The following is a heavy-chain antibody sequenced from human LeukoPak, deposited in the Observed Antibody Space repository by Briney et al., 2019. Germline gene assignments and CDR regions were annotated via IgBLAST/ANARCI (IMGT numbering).Heavy chain of an antibody. CDR1: GYTFTSYG. V-gene: IGHV1-18*01. D-gene: IGHD3-3*01. CDR3: ARASYYDFWSAFYGMDV. CDR2: ISAYNGNT. Sequence: ASVKVSCKASGYTFTSYGISWVRQAPGQGLEWMGWISAYNGNTNYAQKLQGRVTMTTDTSTSTAYMELRSLRSDDTAVYYCARASYYDFWSAFYGMDVWGQGTTVTVSS. J-gene: IGHJ6*02.